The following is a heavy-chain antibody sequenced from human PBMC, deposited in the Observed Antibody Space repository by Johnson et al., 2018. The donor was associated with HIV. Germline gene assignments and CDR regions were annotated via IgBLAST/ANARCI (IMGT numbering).Heavy chain of an antibody. Sequence: QVQLLESGGGVVQPGRSLRLSCAASGFTFSSYAMHWVRQAPGKGLEWVAVISYDGSNKYYADSVKGRFTISRDNSKNTLYLQMNSLRAEDTAGYYCGKEYSAPYGDYDGDAFDIWGQGTMVTVSS. CDR1: GFTFSSYA. V-gene: IGHV3-30-3*01. CDR3: GKEYSAPYGDYDGDAFDI. J-gene: IGHJ3*02. CDR2: ISYDGSNK. D-gene: IGHD4-17*01.